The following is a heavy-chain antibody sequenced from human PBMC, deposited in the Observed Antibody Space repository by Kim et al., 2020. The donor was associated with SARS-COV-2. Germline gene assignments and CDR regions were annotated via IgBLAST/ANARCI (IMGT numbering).Heavy chain of an antibody. Sequence: SVKVSCKASGGTFSSYAISWVRQAPGQGLEWMGGIIPIFGTANYAQKLQGRVTITADEFTSTAYMELSSLRSEDTAVYYCASGSGWWFGELFRSHCYGRDVWGQGTTVTVSS. J-gene: IGHJ6*02. V-gene: IGHV1-69*13. D-gene: IGHD3-10*01. CDR1: GGTFSSYA. CDR2: IIPIFGTA. CDR3: ASGSGWWFGELFRSHCYGRDV.